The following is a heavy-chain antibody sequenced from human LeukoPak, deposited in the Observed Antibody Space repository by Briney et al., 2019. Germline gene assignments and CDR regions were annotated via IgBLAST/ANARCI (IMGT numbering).Heavy chain of an antibody. J-gene: IGHJ6*02. D-gene: IGHD2-15*01. Sequence: RSLRLSCAASGFTFSSYAMHWVRQAPGKGLEWVAVIAYDGNSKYYADSVQGRFTISRDNSKNTLDLQMNSLRGEDTAVYYCARGHCSGGSCYSVYYYYYGMDVWGQGTTVTVSS. CDR1: GFTFSSYA. CDR3: ARGHCSGGSCYSVYYYYYGMDV. CDR2: IAYDGNSK. V-gene: IGHV3-30-3*01.